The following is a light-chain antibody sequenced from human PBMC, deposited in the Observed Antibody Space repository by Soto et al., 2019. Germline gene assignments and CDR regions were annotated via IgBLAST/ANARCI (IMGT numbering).Light chain of an antibody. CDR3: QQYAGSPWT. CDR1: QSISSGY. J-gene: IGKJ1*01. V-gene: IGKV3-20*01. Sequence: EIVLTQSPGTLSLSPGERATLSCRASQSISSGYLAWYQQKPGQVPRLLIYGASRRAIGIPDRFSGSGSVTEFTLTISRLEPEDFAVFCCQQYAGSPWTFGQGTKLEIK. CDR2: GAS.